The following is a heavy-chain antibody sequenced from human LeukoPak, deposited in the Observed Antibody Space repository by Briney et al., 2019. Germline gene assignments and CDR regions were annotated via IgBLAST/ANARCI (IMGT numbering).Heavy chain of an antibody. V-gene: IGHV3-7*05. J-gene: IGHJ4*02. CDR1: GFTFSSYW. D-gene: IGHD2-15*01. Sequence: PRGSLRLSCAASGFTFSSYWMSWVRQAPGKGLEWVANIKEDGSEKNYVDSVKGRFTISRDNAKNSLYLQMNSLRAEDTAVYYCARRLVAAATRVFDYWGQGTLVTVSS. CDR3: ARRLVAAATRVFDY. CDR2: IKEDGSEK.